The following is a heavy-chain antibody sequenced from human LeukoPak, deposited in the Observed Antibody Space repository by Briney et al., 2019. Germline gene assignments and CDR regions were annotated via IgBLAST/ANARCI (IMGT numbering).Heavy chain of an antibody. D-gene: IGHD2-15*01. CDR2: IYYSGST. V-gene: IGHV4-59*01. Sequence: KPSETLSLTCTVSGGSISGYYWSWIRQPPGKGLEWIGYIYYSGSTNYNPSLKSRVTISVDTSKNQYSLKLSSVTAADTAVYFCARFGGYCSGGSCFFNRFDPWGQGTLVTVSS. CDR3: ARFGGYCSGGSCFFNRFDP. J-gene: IGHJ5*02. CDR1: GGSISGYY.